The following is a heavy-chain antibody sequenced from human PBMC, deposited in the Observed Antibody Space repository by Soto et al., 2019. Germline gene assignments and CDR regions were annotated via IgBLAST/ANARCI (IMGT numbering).Heavy chain of an antibody. V-gene: IGHV1-2*04. CDR1: GYTFTGYY. CDR3: ARGKPGAAYYYDSSGSDFDY. D-gene: IGHD3-22*01. Sequence: WASVKVSCKASGYTFTGYYMHWVRQAPGQGLEWMGWINPNSGGTNYAQKFQGWVTMTRDTSISTAYMELSRLRSDDTAVYYCARGKPGAAYYYDSSGSDFDYWGQGTLVTV. J-gene: IGHJ4*02. CDR2: INPNSGGT.